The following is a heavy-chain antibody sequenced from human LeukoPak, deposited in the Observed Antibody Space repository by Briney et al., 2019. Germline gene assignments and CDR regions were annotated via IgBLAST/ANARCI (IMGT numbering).Heavy chain of an antibody. CDR3: ARGNSGHCTGATCYALYY. D-gene: IGHD2-2*01. CDR1: GFSFSSSV. J-gene: IGHJ4*02. CDR2: ISDDFGT. V-gene: IGHV3-23*01. Sequence: RGSLRDSRAASGFSFSSSVASLLCRAPGKGLEWVSAISDDFGTYHADSVKGRFTISRDNSRNTLYLQMTSLRAEDTAVYYCARGNSGHCTGATCYALYYWGQGTLVTVSS.